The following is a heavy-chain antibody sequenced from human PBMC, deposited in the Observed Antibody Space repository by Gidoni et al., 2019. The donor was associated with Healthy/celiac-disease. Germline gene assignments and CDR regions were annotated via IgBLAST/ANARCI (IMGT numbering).Heavy chain of an antibody. J-gene: IGHJ6*02. CDR2: ISSSGSTI. CDR1: GFTFSSSS. D-gene: IGHD6-19*01. Sequence: EVQLVASGVGLVKPGGSLSLSCAASGFTFSSSSMNWVRQAPGKGLEWVSSISSSGSTIYYADSVKGRFTISRDNAKNSLYLQMNSLRAEDTAVYYCARDGQYSSGWSLGGSIDYGMDVWGQGTTVTVSS. CDR3: ARDGQYSSGWSLGGSIDYGMDV. V-gene: IGHV3-21*01.